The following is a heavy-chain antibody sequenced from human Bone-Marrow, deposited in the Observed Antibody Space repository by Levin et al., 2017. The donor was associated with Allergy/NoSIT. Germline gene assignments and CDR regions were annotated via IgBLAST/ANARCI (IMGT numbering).Heavy chain of an antibody. CDR3: ARDDYYGSGSELPDAFDI. CDR1: GFTFSSYS. V-gene: IGHV3-48*01. D-gene: IGHD3-10*01. Sequence: GGSLRLSCAASGFTFSSYSMNWVRQAPGKGLEWVSYISSSSSTIYYADSVKGRFTISRDNAKNSLYLQMNSLRAEDTAVYYCARDDYYGSGSELPDAFDIWGQGTMVTVSS. CDR2: ISSSSSTI. J-gene: IGHJ3*02.